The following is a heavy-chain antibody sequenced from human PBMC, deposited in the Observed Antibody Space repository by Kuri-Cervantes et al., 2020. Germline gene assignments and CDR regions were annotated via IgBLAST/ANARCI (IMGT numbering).Heavy chain of an antibody. Sequence: GGSLRLSCAASGFTFSDYYMSWIRQAPGKGLEWVSYISSSGSTIYYADSVKGRFTISRDNAKNSLYLQMNSLRAEDTAVYYCYGSGYDDAFDIWGQGTMVTVSS. V-gene: IGHV3-11*01. CDR3: YGSGYDDAFDI. CDR2: ISSSGSTI. J-gene: IGHJ3*02. CDR1: GFTFSDYY. D-gene: IGHD5-12*01.